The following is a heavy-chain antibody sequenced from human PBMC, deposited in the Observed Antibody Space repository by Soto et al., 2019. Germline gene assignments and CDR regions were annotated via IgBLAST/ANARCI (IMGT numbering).Heavy chain of an antibody. CDR1: GYTFTSYA. Sequence: ASVKVSCKASGYTFTSYAMHWVRQAPGQRLEWMGWINAGNGNTKYSQKFQGRVTITRDTAASTAYMELSSLRPEDTAVYYCARSPAPYYYETPVIWGQGTMVTVSS. V-gene: IGHV1-3*01. D-gene: IGHD3-22*01. J-gene: IGHJ3*02. CDR3: ARSPAPYYYETPVI. CDR2: INAGNGNT.